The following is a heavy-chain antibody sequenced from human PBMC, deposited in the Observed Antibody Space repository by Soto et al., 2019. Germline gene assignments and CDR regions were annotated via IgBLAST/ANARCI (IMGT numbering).Heavy chain of an antibody. CDR2: IHYSGST. Sequence: SETLSLTCTVSVASISSSSYYWGWIRQPPGKGLEWIGSIHYSGSTYYNPSLKSRVTISVDTSKNQFSLKLSSVTAADTAVYYCARHADVSNFDYWGQGTLVTVSS. CDR3: ARHADVSNFDY. J-gene: IGHJ4*02. CDR1: VASISSSSYY. V-gene: IGHV4-39*01.